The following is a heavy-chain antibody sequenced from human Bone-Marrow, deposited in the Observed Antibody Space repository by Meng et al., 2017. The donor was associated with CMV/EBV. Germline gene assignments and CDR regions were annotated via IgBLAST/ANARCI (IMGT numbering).Heavy chain of an antibody. Sequence: SCKASGGTFTSNTISWVRQAPGQGLEWMGKITPIVGMTNYAQRFQGRVMINADRSTSTADMELSSLRSEDTAVYYCAMDTSTDPLDIWGQGTLVTVSS. CDR2: ITPIVGMT. J-gene: IGHJ3*02. V-gene: IGHV1-69*02. CDR1: GGTFTSNT. CDR3: AMDTSTDPLDI. D-gene: IGHD2-2*01.